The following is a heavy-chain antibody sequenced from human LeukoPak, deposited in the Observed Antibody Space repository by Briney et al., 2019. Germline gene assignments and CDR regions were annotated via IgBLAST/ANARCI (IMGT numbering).Heavy chain of an antibody. Sequence: GGSLRLSCAASGFTFSSYAMSWVRQAPGKGLEWVSAISGIGGSTYYADSVKGRFTISRDNSKNTLYLQMNSLRAEETAVYYCAKDFVFGSGWPNWFDPWGQGTLVTVSS. V-gene: IGHV3-23*01. J-gene: IGHJ5*02. CDR2: ISGIGGST. CDR3: AKDFVFGSGWPNWFDP. CDR1: GFTFSSYA. D-gene: IGHD6-19*01.